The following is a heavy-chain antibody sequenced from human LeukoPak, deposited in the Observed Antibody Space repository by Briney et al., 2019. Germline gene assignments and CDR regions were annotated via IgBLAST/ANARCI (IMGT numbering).Heavy chain of an antibody. Sequence: PGGSLRLSCAASGFTLNNAWMSWVRQAPGKGLEWLGRIKRETDGGTIDYAAPVKGRFTISRDDSRNTLYLQMNSLRAEDTAVYYCAATYYDFWSGYLMDVWGQGTTVTVSS. J-gene: IGHJ6*02. V-gene: IGHV3-15*01. CDR2: IKRETDGGTI. D-gene: IGHD3-3*01. CDR1: GFTLNNAW. CDR3: AATYYDFWSGYLMDV.